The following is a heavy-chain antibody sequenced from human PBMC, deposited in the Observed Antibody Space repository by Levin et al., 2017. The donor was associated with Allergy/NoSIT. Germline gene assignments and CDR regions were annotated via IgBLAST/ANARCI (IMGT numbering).Heavy chain of an antibody. V-gene: IGHV3-33*01. CDR2: IWYDGSNK. Sequence: GESLKISCAASGFTFSSYGMHWVRQAPGKGLEWVAVIWYDGSNKYYADSVKGRFTISRDNSKNTLYLQMNSLRAEDTAVYYCARDCSGGSCLDYWGQGTLVTVSS. D-gene: IGHD2-15*01. J-gene: IGHJ4*02. CDR1: GFTFSSYG. CDR3: ARDCSGGSCLDY.